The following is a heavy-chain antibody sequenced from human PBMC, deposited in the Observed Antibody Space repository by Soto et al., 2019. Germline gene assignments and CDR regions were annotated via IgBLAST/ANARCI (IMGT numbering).Heavy chain of an antibody. Sequence: ASVKVSCKASGYTFTGYYMHWVRQAPGQGLEWMGWINPNSGGTNYAQKFQGWVTMTRDTSISTAYMELSRLRSDDTAVYYCARASPVNDDFWGGQNAPTLWGYYGMDVWGQGTTVTVSS. V-gene: IGHV1-2*04. CDR3: ARASPVNDDFWGGQNAPTLWGYYGMDV. J-gene: IGHJ6*02. D-gene: IGHD3-3*01. CDR1: GYTFTGYY. CDR2: INPNSGGT.